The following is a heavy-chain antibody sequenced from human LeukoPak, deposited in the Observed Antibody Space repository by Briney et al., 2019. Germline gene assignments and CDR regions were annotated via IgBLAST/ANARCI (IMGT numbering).Heavy chain of an antibody. CDR3: AVVGYSSGWYFDY. CDR1: GYTFTGYY. Sequence: ASVKVSCKASGYTFTGYYMHWVRQAPGQGLEWMGRTNPNSGGTNYAQKFQGRVTMTRDTSISTAYMELSRLRSDDTAVYYCAVVGYSSGWYFDYWGQGTLVTVSS. CDR2: TNPNSGGT. J-gene: IGHJ4*02. V-gene: IGHV1-2*06. D-gene: IGHD6-19*01.